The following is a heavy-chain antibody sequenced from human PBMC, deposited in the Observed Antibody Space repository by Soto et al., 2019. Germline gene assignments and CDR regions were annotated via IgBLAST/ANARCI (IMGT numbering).Heavy chain of an antibody. J-gene: IGHJ3*02. CDR3: ARGDYGDYDDASDI. V-gene: IGHV1-3*04. Sequence: GASVKVSCKASRYTFTKFAIHWVRQAPGQRLEWMGWINTGNGNTKYSQKFQGRVTITRDTSASTAYMELSSLISEDTAVYYCARGDYGDYDDASDIWGQGTMVTVSS. CDR2: INTGNGNT. D-gene: IGHD4-17*01. CDR1: RYTFTKFA.